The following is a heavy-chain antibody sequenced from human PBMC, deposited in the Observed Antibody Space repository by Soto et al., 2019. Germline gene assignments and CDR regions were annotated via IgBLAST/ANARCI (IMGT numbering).Heavy chain of an antibody. CDR3: ARDHQKRFLEWLPPSWFDP. Sequence: PSETLSLTCAVYGGSFSGYYWSWIRQPPGKGLEWIGEINHSGSTNYNPSLKSRVTISVDTSKNQFSLKLSSVTAADTAVYYCARDHQKRFLEWLPPSWFDPWGQGTLVT. CDR2: INHSGST. J-gene: IGHJ5*02. D-gene: IGHD3-3*01. V-gene: IGHV4-34*01. CDR1: GGSFSGYY.